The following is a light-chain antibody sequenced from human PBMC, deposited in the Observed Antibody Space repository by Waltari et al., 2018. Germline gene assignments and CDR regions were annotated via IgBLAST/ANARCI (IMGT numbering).Light chain of an antibody. V-gene: IGKV2-30*02. J-gene: IGKJ1*01. Sequence: DVVMTQSPLSLPVTLGQPASIPCRSSQSLVHSDGNTSLSLFQQRPGQSPRRLIYKVSNRDSGVPDRFSGSGSGTDFTLKISRVEAEDIAIYYCMQGIHWPRSFGQGTKVEIE. CDR2: KVS. CDR3: MQGIHWPRS. CDR1: QSLVHSDGNTS.